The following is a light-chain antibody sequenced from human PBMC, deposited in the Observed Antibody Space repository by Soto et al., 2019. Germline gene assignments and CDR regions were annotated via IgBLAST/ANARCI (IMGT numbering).Light chain of an antibody. J-gene: IGKJ1*01. CDR2: AAS. V-gene: IGKV1-39*01. Sequence: DIQVTQSPSSLSASVGDSVTLSCQTSQRVDSYIHWYQHQSGKPPKLLIYAASTLQDGVPSRFSGGGSGTDFSLIITGPQPGDSATCYSQQTYTSAATFGQATKV. CDR3: QQTYTSAAT. CDR1: QRVDSY.